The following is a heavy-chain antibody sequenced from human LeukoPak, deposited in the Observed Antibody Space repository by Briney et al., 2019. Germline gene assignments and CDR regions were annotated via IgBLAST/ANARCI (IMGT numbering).Heavy chain of an antibody. V-gene: IGHV3-74*01. J-gene: IGHJ4*02. CDR1: GLTFRTTW. Sequence: QPGGPLRLSCATSGLTFRTTWMHWVRQAPGKELMWVSRMNGEGTTIDYADSVKGRFTVSRDYAKNTLFLQMNNLRTEDTALYFCATARNFRFEYWGQGSLVIVSA. CDR3: ATARNFRFEY. D-gene: IGHD1-7*01. CDR2: MNGEGTTI.